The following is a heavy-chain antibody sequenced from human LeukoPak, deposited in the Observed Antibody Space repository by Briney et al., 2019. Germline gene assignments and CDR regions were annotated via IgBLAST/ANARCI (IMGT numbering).Heavy chain of an antibody. V-gene: IGHV4-30-4*01. CDR2: IYYSGST. J-gene: IGHJ4*02. D-gene: IGHD5-18*01. Sequence: SETLSLTCTVSGGSISSGDYYWSWIRQPPGKGLEWIGDIYYSGSTYYNPSLKSRVTISVDTSKNQFSLKLSSVTAADTAVYYCARVIVRGYSYGYGPDYFDYWGQGTLVTVSS. CDR3: ARVIVRGYSYGYGPDYFDY. CDR1: GGSISSGDYY.